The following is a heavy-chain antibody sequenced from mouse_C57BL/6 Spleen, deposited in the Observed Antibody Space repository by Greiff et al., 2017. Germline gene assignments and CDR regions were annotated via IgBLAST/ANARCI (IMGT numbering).Heavy chain of an antibody. Sequence: VQGVESGPGLVQPSQSLSITCTVSGFSLTSYGVHWVRQSPGKGLEWLGVIWSGGSTDYNAAFISRLSISKDNSKSQVFFKMNSLQADDTAIYYCAKIYYGNSMDYWGQGTSVTVSS. V-gene: IGHV2-2*01. CDR1: GFSLTSYG. D-gene: IGHD2-1*01. CDR2: IWSGGST. J-gene: IGHJ4*01. CDR3: AKIYYGNSMDY.